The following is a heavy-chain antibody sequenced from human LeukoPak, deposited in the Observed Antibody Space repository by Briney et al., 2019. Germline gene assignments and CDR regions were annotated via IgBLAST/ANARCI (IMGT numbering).Heavy chain of an antibody. D-gene: IGHD5-12*01. V-gene: IGHV3-21*01. J-gene: IGHJ4*02. CDR3: ARGPANGGYGVDY. CDR1: GFTFSTYA. CDR2: ITGDSAYI. Sequence: GGSLRLSCAASGFTFSTYAMNWVRQAPGEGLKWVSCITGDSAYIYYTDSVKGRFTISRDSATLYLQMNSLTAEDTAVYHCARGPANGGYGVDYWGRGTLVTVSS.